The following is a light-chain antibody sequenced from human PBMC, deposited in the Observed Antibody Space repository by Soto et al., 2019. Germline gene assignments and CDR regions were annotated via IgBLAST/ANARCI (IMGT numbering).Light chain of an antibody. CDR1: QTISSW. J-gene: IGKJ4*01. V-gene: IGKV1-5*01. Sequence: DIQMTQSPSTLSGSVGDRVTITCRASQTISSWLAWYQQKPGKAPKLLIYDASSLESGVPSRFSGSGSGTEFTLTISNLQPDDFTTYYCQQYYSYSPLTFGGGTKVDI. CDR3: QQYYSYSPLT. CDR2: DAS.